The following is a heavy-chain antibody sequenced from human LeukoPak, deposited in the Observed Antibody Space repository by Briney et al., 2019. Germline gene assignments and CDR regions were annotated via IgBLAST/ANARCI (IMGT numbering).Heavy chain of an antibody. D-gene: IGHD6-25*01. CDR2: IKSGGAT. CDR1: GVSVSTSF. V-gene: IGHV3-53*01. Sequence: GGSLRLSCAVSGVSVSTSFMGWVRQAQGKGLEWVSIIKSGGATYYSESVKGRFTISRDTSQNMLFLQMNTLTVEDTAVYYCARDSGHTPFDNWGQGTLVTVSS. CDR3: ARDSGHTPFDN. J-gene: IGHJ4*02.